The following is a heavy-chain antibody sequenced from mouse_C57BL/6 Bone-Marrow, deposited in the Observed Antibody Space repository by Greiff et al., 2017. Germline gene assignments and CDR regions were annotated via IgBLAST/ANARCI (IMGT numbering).Heavy chain of an antibody. CDR1: GYSFTGYF. J-gene: IGHJ1*03. CDR2: INPYNGDT. CDR3: ARGDYYGSSYWYCDV. Sequence: VQLKQSGPELVKPGDSVKISCKASGYSFTGYFMNWVMQSHGQSLEWIGRINPYNGDTFYNQKFKGKATLTVDKSSSTAHMALRSLTSEDSAVYYGARGDYYGSSYWYCDVWGTGTTVTVSS. D-gene: IGHD1-1*01. V-gene: IGHV1-20*01.